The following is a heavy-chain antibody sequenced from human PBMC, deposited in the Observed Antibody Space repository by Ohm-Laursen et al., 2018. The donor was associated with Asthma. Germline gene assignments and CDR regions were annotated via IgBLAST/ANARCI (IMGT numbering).Heavy chain of an antibody. Sequence: GPSVKVSCKASGGTFSSYAIGWVGQAPGPGLEWLGGINSFFGTSTYAQKFHDRFTITADESTSTVYMTLSSLTSEDTAVYYCARKAGSCITSNCYSLDFWGQGTLVTVSS. J-gene: IGHJ4*02. D-gene: IGHD2-15*01. V-gene: IGHV1-69*01. CDR3: ARKAGSCITSNCYSLDF. CDR2: INSFFGTS. CDR1: GGTFSSYA.